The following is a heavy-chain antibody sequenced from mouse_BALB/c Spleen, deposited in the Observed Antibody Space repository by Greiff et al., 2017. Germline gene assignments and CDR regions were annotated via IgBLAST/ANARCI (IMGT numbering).Heavy chain of an antibody. V-gene: IGHV5-12-2*01. D-gene: IGHD1-1*01. CDR1: GFTFSSYT. CDR3: ARKLLRAGFDY. J-gene: IGHJ3*01. CDR2: ISNGGGST. Sequence: EVQRVESGGGLVQPGGSLKLSCAASGFTFSSYTMSWVRQTPEKRLEWVAYISNGGGSTYYPDTVKGRFTISRDNDKNTQYLHMSSLKSEDTAMYYCARKLLRAGFDYWGQGTLVTVSA.